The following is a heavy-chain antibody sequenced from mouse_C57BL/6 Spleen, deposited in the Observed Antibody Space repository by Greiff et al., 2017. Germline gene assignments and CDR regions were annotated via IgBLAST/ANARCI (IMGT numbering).Heavy chain of an antibody. CDR3: ARGDGYSNYFDY. J-gene: IGHJ2*01. CDR1: GYTFTSYW. D-gene: IGHD2-3*01. Sequence: VQLQQSGAELVKPGASVKLSCKASGYTFTSYWMQWVKQRPGQGLEWIGEIDPSDSYTNYNQKFKGKATLTVDTSSSTAYMQLSSLTSEDSAVYYCARGDGYSNYFDYWGQGTTLTVSS. CDR2: IDPSDSYT. V-gene: IGHV1-50*01.